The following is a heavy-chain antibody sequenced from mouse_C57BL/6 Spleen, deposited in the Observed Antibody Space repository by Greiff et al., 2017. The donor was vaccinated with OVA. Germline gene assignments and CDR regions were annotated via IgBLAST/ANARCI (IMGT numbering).Heavy chain of an antibody. CDR1: GFTFSDYG. CDR3: ARDDGNYFDY. CDR2: ISSGSSTI. V-gene: IGHV5-17*01. J-gene: IGHJ2*01. D-gene: IGHD2-3*01. Sequence: EVKLQESGGGLVKPGGSLKLSCAASGFTFSDYGMHWVRQAPEKGLEWVAYISSGSSTIYYADTVKGRFTISRDNAKNTLFLQMTSLRSEDTAMYYCARDDGNYFDYWGQGTTLTVSS.